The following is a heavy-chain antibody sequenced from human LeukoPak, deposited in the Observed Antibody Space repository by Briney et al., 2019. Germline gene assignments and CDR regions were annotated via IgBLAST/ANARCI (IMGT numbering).Heavy chain of an antibody. CDR3: ARDTTVDGGFDY. Sequence: SETLSLTCAVYGGSFSGYYWSWIRQPAGKGLEWIGRIYTSGSTNYNPSLKSRVTISVDTSKNQFSLKLSSVTAADTAVYYCARDTTVDGGFDYWGQGTLVTVSS. CDR1: GGSFSGYY. V-gene: IGHV4-4*07. CDR2: IYTSGST. J-gene: IGHJ4*02. D-gene: IGHD4-23*01.